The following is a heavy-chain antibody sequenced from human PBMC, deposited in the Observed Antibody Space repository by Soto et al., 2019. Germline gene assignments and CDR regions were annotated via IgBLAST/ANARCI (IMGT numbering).Heavy chain of an antibody. V-gene: IGHV4-34*01. Sequence: SETLSLTCAVYGGSFSGYYWSWIRQPPGKGLEWIGEINHSGSTNYNPSLKSRVTISVDTSKNQFSLKLSSVTAADTAVYYCASGGDLGIAARRGQNDYWGQGTLVTVSS. CDR1: GGSFSGYY. D-gene: IGHD6-6*01. J-gene: IGHJ4*02. CDR3: ASGGDLGIAARRGQNDY. CDR2: INHSGST.